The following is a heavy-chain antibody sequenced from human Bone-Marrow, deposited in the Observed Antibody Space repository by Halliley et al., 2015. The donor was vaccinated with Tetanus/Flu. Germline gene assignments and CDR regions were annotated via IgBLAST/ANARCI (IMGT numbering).Heavy chain of an antibody. V-gene: IGHV4-31*02. CDR3: ARDYMPLIGRYSESGWTYGLDV. J-gene: IGHJ6*02. D-gene: IGHD2-15*01. CDR2: GGP. Sequence: GGPYYNPSLRSRLNISVDTSETQFSLKLSSVTAADTAVYYCARDYMPLIGRYSESGWTYGLDVWGQGTTVPVSS.